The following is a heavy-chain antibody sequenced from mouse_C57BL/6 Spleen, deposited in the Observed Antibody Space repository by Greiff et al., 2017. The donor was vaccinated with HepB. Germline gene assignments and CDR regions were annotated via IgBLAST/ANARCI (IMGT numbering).Heavy chain of an antibody. CDR3: ASPDGYSWFAY. J-gene: IGHJ3*01. CDR2: IYPRDGST. Sequence: QVQLQQSGPELVKPGASVKLSCKASGYTFTSYVINWVKQRPGQGLEWIGWIYPRDGSTKYNEKFKGKATLTVDTSSSTAYMELHSLTSEDSAVYFCASPDGYSWFAYWGQGTLVTVSA. D-gene: IGHD2-3*01. V-gene: IGHV1-85*01. CDR1: GYTFTSYV.